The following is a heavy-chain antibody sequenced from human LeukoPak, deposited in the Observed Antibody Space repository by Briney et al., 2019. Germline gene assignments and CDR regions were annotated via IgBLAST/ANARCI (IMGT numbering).Heavy chain of an antibody. Sequence: GGSLRLSCAASGFTFSSYAMSWVRQAPGKGLEWVSAISGSGVSTYYADSVKGRFTISRDNSKNTLYLQMNSLRAEDTAVYYCARGGTNYYGMDVWGQGTTVTVSS. V-gene: IGHV3-23*01. CDR3: ARGGTNYYGMDV. CDR1: GFTFSSYA. CDR2: ISGSGVST. J-gene: IGHJ6*02.